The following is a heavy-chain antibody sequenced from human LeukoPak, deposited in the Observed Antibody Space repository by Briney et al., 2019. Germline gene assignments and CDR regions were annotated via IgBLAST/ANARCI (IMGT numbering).Heavy chain of an antibody. CDR2: IYTGGTT. CDR3: ARDKLGSGYSSDFDY. CDR1: GFSVSSNY. V-gene: IGHV3-66*02. J-gene: IGHJ4*02. D-gene: IGHD6-19*01. Sequence: QSGGSLRLSCAASGFSVSSNYMNWVRQAPGKGLEWVSAIYTGGTTYYADSVKGRFTISRDNSKNTLYPQMNSLRAEDSAVYFCARDKLGSGYSSDFDYWGQGTLVTVSS.